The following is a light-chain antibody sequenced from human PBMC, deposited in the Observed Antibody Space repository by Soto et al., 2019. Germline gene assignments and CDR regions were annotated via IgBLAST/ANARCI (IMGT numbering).Light chain of an antibody. CDR1: QDISTY. CDR3: QQFEDFPRAII. J-gene: IGKJ5*01. V-gene: IGKV1-33*01. CDR2: DAS. Sequence: DIQMTQSPSSLSASVGDRVTITCQASQDISTYLNWYQQKPGKAPKLLIYDASNLEPGVPSRFSGSGSGTDFTFTISSLQPEDIATYYCQQFEDFPRAIIFGQGTRLEIK.